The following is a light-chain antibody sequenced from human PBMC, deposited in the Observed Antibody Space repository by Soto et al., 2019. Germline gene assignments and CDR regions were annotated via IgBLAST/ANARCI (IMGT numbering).Light chain of an antibody. V-gene: IGLV2-14*01. CDR2: EVT. CDR3: SSYTNINTRACV. Sequence: QSALTQPASVSGSPGQSITISCTGTSGDIGSYNRVSWYQQHPGKAPKLIIYEVTDRPSGVSNRFSGSKSHNTASLTISGLQAEDEAEYYCSSYTNINTRACVFGTGTKLTVL. CDR1: SGDIGSYNR. J-gene: IGLJ1*01.